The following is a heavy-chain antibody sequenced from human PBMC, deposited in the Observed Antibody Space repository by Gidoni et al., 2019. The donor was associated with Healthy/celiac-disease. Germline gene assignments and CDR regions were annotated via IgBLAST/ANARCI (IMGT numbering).Heavy chain of an antibody. CDR1: GFTFDAYA. CDR2: ISWNSGSI. J-gene: IGHJ3*02. CDR3: AKSDGYCSSTSCYRYDAFDI. D-gene: IGHD2-2*01. V-gene: IGHV3-9*01. Sequence: EVQLVESGGGLVQPGRSLRLSCAASGFTFDAYAMHWVRQAPGKGLEWVSGISWNSGSIGYADSVKGRFTISRDNAKNSLYLQMNSLRAEDTALYYCAKSDGYCSSTSCYRYDAFDIWGQGTMVTVSS.